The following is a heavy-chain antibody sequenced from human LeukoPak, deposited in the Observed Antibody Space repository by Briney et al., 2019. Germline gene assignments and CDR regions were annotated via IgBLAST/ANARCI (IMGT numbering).Heavy chain of an antibody. D-gene: IGHD4/OR15-4a*01. J-gene: IGHJ6*02. V-gene: IGHV1-18*01. CDR1: GYTFSSYG. CDR2: INPQKRDT. Sequence: ASVKVSCKASGYTFSSYGINWVRLAPGRGPEWMASINPQKRDTHYAQNFQGRVTVTAGTSTNTAYMELRSLRSDDTAIYYCARRKYGADYNGMDVWGHGTTVTVSS. CDR3: ARRKYGADYNGMDV.